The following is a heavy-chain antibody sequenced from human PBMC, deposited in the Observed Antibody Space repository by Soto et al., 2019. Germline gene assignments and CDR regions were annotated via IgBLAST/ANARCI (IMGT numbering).Heavy chain of an antibody. V-gene: IGHV3-23*01. Sequence: EVHLLESGGDLVQRGGSLRLSCAASGFIFSNYAMSWVRQAPGKGLEWVSAISGSGATTYYPDSVKGRFTISRDNSKNTLYLQMNSLSAEDTAVYYCTKGGIPRRYNIPTGGFDYWGQGSLVTVSS. D-gene: IGHD1-1*01. CDR2: ISGSGATT. CDR3: TKGGIPRRYNIPTGGFDY. J-gene: IGHJ4*02. CDR1: GFIFSNYA.